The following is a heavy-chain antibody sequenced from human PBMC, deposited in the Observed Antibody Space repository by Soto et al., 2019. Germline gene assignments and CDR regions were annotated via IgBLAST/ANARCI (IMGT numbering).Heavy chain of an antibody. CDR3: AASIAAAGYYYYYYGMDV. CDR2: IVVGSGNT. D-gene: IGHD6-13*01. CDR1: GFTFTSSA. Sequence: ASVKVSCKASGFTFTSSAVQWVRQARGQRLEWIGWIVVGSGNTNYAQKFQERVTITRDMSTSTAYMELSSLRSEDTAVYYCAASIAAAGYYYYYYGMDVWGQGTTVTASS. J-gene: IGHJ6*02. V-gene: IGHV1-58*01.